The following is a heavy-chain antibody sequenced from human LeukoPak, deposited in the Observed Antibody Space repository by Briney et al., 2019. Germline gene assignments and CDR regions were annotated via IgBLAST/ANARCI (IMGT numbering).Heavy chain of an antibody. V-gene: IGHV1-18*01. J-gene: IGHJ4*02. CDR2: ISAYNGNT. Sequence: GASVKVSCKASSYTFTSYGISWVRQAPGQGLEWMGWISAYNGNTNYAQKLQGRVTMTTDTSTSTAYMELRSLRSDDTTVYYCAREPVAARPLAELGPSDYWGQGTLVTVSS. CDR3: AREPVAARPLAELGPSDY. D-gene: IGHD6-6*01. CDR1: SYTFTSYG.